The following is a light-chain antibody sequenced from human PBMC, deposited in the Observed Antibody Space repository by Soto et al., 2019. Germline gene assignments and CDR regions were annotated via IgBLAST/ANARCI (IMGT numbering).Light chain of an antibody. V-gene: IGLV2-14*01. Sequence: QSVLAQPSSVSGSPGQSITISCTGTSTDDGGYNYVSWYQHHPGKGPKLIIYEVNNRPSGVSDRFSGSKSGNKASLTISNLEAEDESDYYCGSYTSTDTPFVFGTGTKVTV. CDR2: EVN. J-gene: IGLJ1*01. CDR1: STDDGGYNY. CDR3: GSYTSTDTPFV.